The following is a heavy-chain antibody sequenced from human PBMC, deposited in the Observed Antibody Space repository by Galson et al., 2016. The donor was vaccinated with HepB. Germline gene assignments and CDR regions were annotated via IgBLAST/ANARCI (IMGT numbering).Heavy chain of an antibody. Sequence: SLRLSCAASGFSFSTYYMTWVRQAPGKGLEWISLISDNGHATYYADPVRGRFSIARDNSKNTLYLQMNSLRADDTAVYYCAKCPPGTRGSLDSWGQGTLVTVSS. J-gene: IGHJ4*02. CDR1: GFSFSTYY. D-gene: IGHD1-14*01. CDR3: AKCPPGTRGSLDS. V-gene: IGHV3-23*01. CDR2: ISDNGHAT.